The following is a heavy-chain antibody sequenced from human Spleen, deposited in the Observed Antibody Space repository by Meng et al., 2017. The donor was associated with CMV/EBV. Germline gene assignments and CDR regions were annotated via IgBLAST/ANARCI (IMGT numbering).Heavy chain of an antibody. Sequence: RRFYWGWFRQPPGQGLEWIGSIYCSGSTYYNPSLKTRVTVSVDTSKHQFSLKLSSVTAADTAVYYCARAATLYYYDSSGFYWYFDLWGRGTLVTVSS. CDR1: RRFY. J-gene: IGHJ2*01. CDR3: ARAATLYYYDSSGFYWYFDL. CDR2: IYCSGST. D-gene: IGHD3-22*01. V-gene: IGHV4-39*07.